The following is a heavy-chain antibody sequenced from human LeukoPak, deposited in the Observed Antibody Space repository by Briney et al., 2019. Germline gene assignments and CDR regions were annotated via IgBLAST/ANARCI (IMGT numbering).Heavy chain of an antibody. D-gene: IGHD7-27*01. CDR1: GGSFSGYY. Sequence: PSETLSLTCAVYGGSFSGYYWSWIRQPPGKGLEWIGEIDHSGSTNYNPSLKSRVTISVDTSKNQFSLKLSSVTAADTAVYYCARVIGARPLYYYMDVWGKGTTVTVSS. J-gene: IGHJ6*03. V-gene: IGHV4-34*01. CDR2: IDHSGST. CDR3: ARVIGARPLYYYMDV.